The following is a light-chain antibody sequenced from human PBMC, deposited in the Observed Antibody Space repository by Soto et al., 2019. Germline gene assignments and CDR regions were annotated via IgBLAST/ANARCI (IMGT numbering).Light chain of an antibody. V-gene: IGKV1D-13*01. CDR1: RAISTL. Sequence: AIQLTQSPSSLSASVGDRVIITCRASRAISTLFAWYQQMPGKAPKLLIYDASTLESGVPSRFSGSGSGTDFTLTISSLQPEDFATYYCQQGYDYPLTFGGGTKVEIK. J-gene: IGKJ4*01. CDR2: DAS. CDR3: QQGYDYPLT.